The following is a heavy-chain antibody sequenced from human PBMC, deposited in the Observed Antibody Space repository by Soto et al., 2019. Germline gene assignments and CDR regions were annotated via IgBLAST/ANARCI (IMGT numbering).Heavy chain of an antibody. V-gene: IGHV4-34*01. CDR3: ARGFRYCSSTSCYLNYYYYYYMDV. Sequence: QVQLQQWGAGLLKPSETLSLTCAVYGGSFSGYYWSWIRQPPGKGLEWIGEINHSGSTNYNPSLKSRVNISVDTSKNQFSLKLSSVTAADTAVYYCARGFRYCSSTSCYLNYYYYYYMDVWGKGTTVTVSS. CDR1: GGSFSGYY. J-gene: IGHJ6*03. CDR2: INHSGST. D-gene: IGHD2-2*01.